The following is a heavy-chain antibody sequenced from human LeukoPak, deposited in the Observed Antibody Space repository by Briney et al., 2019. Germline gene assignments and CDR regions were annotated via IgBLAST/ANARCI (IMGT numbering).Heavy chain of an antibody. Sequence: GGSLRLPCAASGFTFSSYGMHWVRQAPGKGLEWVAFIRYDGSNKYYADSVKGRFTISRDNSKNTMYLQMNSLRSEDTAVYYCAKGPWAYCGGDCYYFDYWGQGTLVTVSS. CDR2: IRYDGSNK. D-gene: IGHD2-21*02. J-gene: IGHJ4*02. V-gene: IGHV3-30*02. CDR3: AKGPWAYCGGDCYYFDY. CDR1: GFTFSSYG.